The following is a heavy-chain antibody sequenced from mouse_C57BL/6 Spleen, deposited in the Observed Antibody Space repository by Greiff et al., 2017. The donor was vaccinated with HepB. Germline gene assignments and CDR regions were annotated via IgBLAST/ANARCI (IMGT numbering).Heavy chain of an antibody. Sequence: EVKLVESGGGLVKPGGSLKLSCAASGFTFSDYGMHWVRPAPEKGLEWVAYISSGSSTIYYADTVKGRFTISRDNAKNTLFLQMTSLRSEDTAMYYCARVYGSPHWYFDVWGTGTTVTVSS. D-gene: IGHD1-1*01. J-gene: IGHJ1*03. V-gene: IGHV5-17*01. CDR2: ISSGSSTI. CDR3: ARVYGSPHWYFDV. CDR1: GFTFSDYG.